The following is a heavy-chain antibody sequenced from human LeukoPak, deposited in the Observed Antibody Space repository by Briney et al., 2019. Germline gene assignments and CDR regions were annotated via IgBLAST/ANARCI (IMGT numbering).Heavy chain of an antibody. CDR3: ARDSRWFGEFDY. CDR1: GYSISSGYY. J-gene: IGHJ4*02. D-gene: IGHD3-10*01. V-gene: IGHV4-38-2*02. Sequence: PSETLSLTCTVSGYSISSGYYWGWIRQPPGKGLEWIGSIYHSGSTYYNPSLQSRVTISVDASKNQFSLNMTSVTAADTAVFYCARDSRWFGEFDYWGQGTLVTVSS. CDR2: IYHSGST.